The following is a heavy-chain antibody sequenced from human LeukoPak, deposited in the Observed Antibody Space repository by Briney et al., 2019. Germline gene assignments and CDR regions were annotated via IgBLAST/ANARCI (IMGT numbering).Heavy chain of an antibody. CDR1: GYSISSGYY. CDR3: ASLIGGFGELRPYNTLLSAMDV. CDR2: IYHSGST. V-gene: IGHV4-38-2*02. J-gene: IGHJ6*02. Sequence: SETLSLTCTVSGYSISSGYYWGWIRQPPGKGLEWIGSIYHSGSTYYNPSLKSRVTISVDTSKNQFSPKLSSVTAADTAVYYCASLIGGFGELRPYNTLLSAMDVWGQGTTVTVSS. D-gene: IGHD3-10*01.